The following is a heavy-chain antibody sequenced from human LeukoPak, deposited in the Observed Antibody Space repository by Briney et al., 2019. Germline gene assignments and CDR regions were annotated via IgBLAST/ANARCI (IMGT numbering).Heavy chain of an antibody. CDR3: AKDLAVGYSYVSNFDY. D-gene: IGHD5-18*01. V-gene: IGHV3-30*02. CDR1: GFTFSSYG. Sequence: GGSLRLSCAASGFTFSSYGIHWVRQAPGKGLEWVAFIRYDGSNKYYADSVRGRFTISRDNSKNTLYLQMNSLRAEDTAVYCCAKDLAVGYSYVSNFDYWGQGTLVTVSS. J-gene: IGHJ4*02. CDR2: IRYDGSNK.